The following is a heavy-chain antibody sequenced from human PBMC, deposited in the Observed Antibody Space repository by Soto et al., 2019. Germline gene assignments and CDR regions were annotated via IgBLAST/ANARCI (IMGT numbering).Heavy chain of an antibody. Sequence: QVQLVQSGAEVKKPGASVKVSCKASGYTFTSYAMHWVRQAPGQRLEWMGWINAGNGNTKYSQKFQGRVTITRDTSASTAYMELSSLRSEDTAVYYCAREPSLIYESSGYYHWGFDYWGQGTLVTVSS. V-gene: IGHV1-3*01. CDR3: AREPSLIYESSGYYHWGFDY. D-gene: IGHD3-22*01. J-gene: IGHJ4*02. CDR1: GYTFTSYA. CDR2: INAGNGNT.